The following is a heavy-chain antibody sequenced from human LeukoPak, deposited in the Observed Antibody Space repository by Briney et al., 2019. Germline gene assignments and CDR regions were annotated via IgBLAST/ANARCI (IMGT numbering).Heavy chain of an antibody. V-gene: IGHV1-46*01. CDR2: INPSDGST. Sequence: ASVKVSCKASGYTFTGYYMHWVRQAPGQGLEWMGIINPSDGSTSYAQKFQGRVTMTRDTSTSTVYMELSSLRSEDTAVYYCAREVAARPYYFDYWGQGTLVTVSS. J-gene: IGHJ4*02. CDR1: GYTFTGYY. CDR3: AREVAARPYYFDY. D-gene: IGHD6-6*01.